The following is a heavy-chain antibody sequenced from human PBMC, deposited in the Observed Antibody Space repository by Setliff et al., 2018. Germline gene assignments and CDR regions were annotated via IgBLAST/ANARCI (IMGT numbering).Heavy chain of an antibody. Sequence: PGGYLRLSCAASGLVVSSNYMSWVRQAPGKGMEWVSVIYSNGGTNYTDSVKGRFTISRDASKNTLYLQMNSLRAEDTAVFYCAKLARAYYDTSGYYPDAVDIWGRGTKVTVSS. CDR1: GLVVSSNY. J-gene: IGHJ3*02. D-gene: IGHD3-22*01. V-gene: IGHV3-66*01. CDR3: AKLARAYYDTSGYYPDAVDI. CDR2: IYSNGGT.